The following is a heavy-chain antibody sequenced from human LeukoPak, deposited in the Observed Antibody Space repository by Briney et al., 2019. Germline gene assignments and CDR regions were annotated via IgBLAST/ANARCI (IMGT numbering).Heavy chain of an antibody. CDR2: ISSSGSTI. CDR3: ARVNWGGIDY. J-gene: IGHJ4*02. CDR1: GFTFSSYE. D-gene: IGHD7-27*01. Sequence: GGSLRLSCAASGFTFSSYEMNWVRQAPGKGLEWVSYISSSGSTIYYADSVKGRFTISRDNAKNSLYLQMNSLRAEDTAVYYCARVNWGGIDYWGQGTLVTVSS. V-gene: IGHV3-48*03.